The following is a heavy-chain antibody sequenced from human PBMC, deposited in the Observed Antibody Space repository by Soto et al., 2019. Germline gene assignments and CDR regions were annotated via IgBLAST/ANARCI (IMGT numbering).Heavy chain of an antibody. D-gene: IGHD3-22*01. Sequence: GGSLRLSCVGSGFTFSSYNMHWVRQAPGKGLEWVAFIEYDGSNKYYTDSVKGRFTISRENSKNMLFLQMSSLRAEDTAIYYCAKDDNSSGYYLYAFDIWGQGTMVTVSS. V-gene: IGHV3-30*02. J-gene: IGHJ3*02. CDR2: IEYDGSNK. CDR1: GFTFSSYN. CDR3: AKDDNSSGYYLYAFDI.